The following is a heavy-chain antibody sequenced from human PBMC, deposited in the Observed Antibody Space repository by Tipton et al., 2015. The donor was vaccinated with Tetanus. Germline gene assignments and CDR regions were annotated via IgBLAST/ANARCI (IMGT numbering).Heavy chain of an antibody. CDR2: ISPFTGDT. D-gene: IGHD6-25*01. CDR1: GGTFSNYA. J-gene: IGHJ6*02. CDR3: ARVQEQRIYYYGMDV. Sequence: QVQLVQSGAEVKEPGSSVRVSCKASGGTFSNYAINWVRQAPGQGLEWVGWISPFTGDTEYAQNLQDRLILTTDTSTATAYVEVRSLTSDDTAVYYCARVQEQRIYYYGMDVWGQGTTVTVSS. V-gene: IGHV1-18*01.